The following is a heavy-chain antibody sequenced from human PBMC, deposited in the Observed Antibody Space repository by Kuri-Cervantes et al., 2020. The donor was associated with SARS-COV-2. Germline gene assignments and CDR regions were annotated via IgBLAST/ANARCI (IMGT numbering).Heavy chain of an antibody. CDR1: GYTFTSYY. J-gene: IGHJ4*02. CDR3: ASGVSYIEVVGLYYFDY. V-gene: IGHV1-46*01. D-gene: IGHD6-13*01. Sequence: ASVNVSCKASGYTFTSYYMHWVRQAPGQGLEWMGIINTSSSNTSYAQKFQGRVTMTRDTSTSTVYMEMSSLRSEDTAVYYCASGVSYIEVVGLYYFDYWGQGTLVTVSS. CDR2: INTSSSNT.